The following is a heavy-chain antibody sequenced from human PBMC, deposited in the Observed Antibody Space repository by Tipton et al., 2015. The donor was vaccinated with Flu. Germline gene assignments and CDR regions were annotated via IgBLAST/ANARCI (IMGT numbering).Heavy chain of an antibody. CDR1: GFTFSSYG. CDR2: ISYDGTKE. CDR3: AKDATDKYSIYAQYFQQ. J-gene: IGHJ1*01. V-gene: IGHV3-30*18. D-gene: IGHD6-6*01. Sequence: SLRLSCAASGFTFSSYGMHWVRQAPGKGLDWVAVISYDGTKEYYGDSVKGRFTISRDNSKNTLFLQMNSLRAEDTAMYYCAKDATDKYSIYAQYFQQWGQGTLVSVSS.